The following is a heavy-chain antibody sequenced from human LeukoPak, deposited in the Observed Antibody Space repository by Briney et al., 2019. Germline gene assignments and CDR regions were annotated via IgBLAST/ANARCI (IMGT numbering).Heavy chain of an antibody. J-gene: IGHJ4*02. CDR3: ATPVLRYFDWLLNY. D-gene: IGHD3-9*01. Sequence: PGGSLRLSCAASGFTFSSYAMSWVRQAPGKGLEWVSGISGSGGSTYYADSVKSRFTISRDNSKNTLYLQMNSLRAEDTAVYYCATPVLRYFDWLLNYWGQGTLVTVSS. CDR1: GFTFSSYA. V-gene: IGHV3-23*01. CDR2: ISGSGGST.